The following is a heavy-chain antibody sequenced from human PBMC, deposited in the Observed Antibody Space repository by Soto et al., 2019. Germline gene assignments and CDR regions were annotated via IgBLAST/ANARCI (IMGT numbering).Heavy chain of an antibody. CDR3: ASLPSLLTYGRDGTDV. J-gene: IGHJ6*02. CDR2: ISYDGSNK. Sequence: QVQLVESGGGVVQPGRSLRLSCAASGFSFSSYAMHWVRQAPGKGLEWMSFISYDGSNKYYADSVKGRFTISRDNSKNTVFLQMNSLRPEDTAVYYCASLPSLLTYGRDGTDVWGQGTTVTVSS. D-gene: IGHD1-26*01. V-gene: IGHV3-30-3*01. CDR1: GFSFSSYA.